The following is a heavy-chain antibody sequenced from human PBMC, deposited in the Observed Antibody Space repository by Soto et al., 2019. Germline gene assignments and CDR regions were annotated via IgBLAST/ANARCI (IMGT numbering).Heavy chain of an antibody. CDR1: GGSISSGDYY. V-gene: IGHV4-30-4*01. J-gene: IGHJ4*02. CDR3: ARAVRGSYYDY. D-gene: IGHD1-26*01. CDR2: IYYSGST. Sequence: QVQLQESGPGLVKPSQTLSLTCTVSGGSISSGDYYWRWIRQPPGKGLEWIGYIYYSGSTYYSPSLDRRVTISVDTSKNPFSLKLSSVTAADTAVYYCARAVRGSYYDYWGQGTLVTVSS.